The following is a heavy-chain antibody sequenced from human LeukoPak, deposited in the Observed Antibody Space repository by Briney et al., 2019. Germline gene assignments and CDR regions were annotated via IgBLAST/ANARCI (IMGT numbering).Heavy chain of an antibody. D-gene: IGHD5-12*01. CDR2: IYSGGST. Sequence: GGSLRLSCAASGFTVSSNYMSWVRQAPGKGLEWVSVIYSGGSTYYADSVKGRFTISRDNSKNTLYLQMNSLRAEDTAVYYCAREPSGYDEGYWGQGTLVTVSS. CDR1: GFTVSSNY. V-gene: IGHV3-66*01. CDR3: AREPSGYDEGY. J-gene: IGHJ4*02.